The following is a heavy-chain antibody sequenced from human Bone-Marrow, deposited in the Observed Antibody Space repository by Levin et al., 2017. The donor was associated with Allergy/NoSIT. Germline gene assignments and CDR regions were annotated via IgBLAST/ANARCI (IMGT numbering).Heavy chain of an antibody. CDR3: AKDTGSSPTAWLHP. J-gene: IGHJ5*02. V-gene: IGHV3-23*01. Sequence: GGSLRLSCAASGFNFDIYAMIWVRQAPGKGLEWISGINNRGDSINYAESVRGRFTVSRDNSEQTVSLEMSSLRVEDTAVYYCAKDTGSSPTAWLHPWGQGALVSVS. CDR1: GFNFDIYA. CDR2: INNRGDSI. D-gene: IGHD3-10*01.